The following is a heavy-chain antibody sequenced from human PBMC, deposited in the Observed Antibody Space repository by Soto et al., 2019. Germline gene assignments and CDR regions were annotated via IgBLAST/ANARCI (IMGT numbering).Heavy chain of an antibody. D-gene: IGHD2-21*02. Sequence: QLQLQESGPGLVKPSETLSLTCTVSGGSISSSSYYWGWIRQPPGKGLEWIGSIYYSGSTYYNPSLKRRVTIAVDTSKNQFCLKLSSVTAADTAVYYCARSIVVVTAIQVAFDIWGQGTMVTVSS. CDR2: IYYSGST. J-gene: IGHJ3*02. CDR1: GGSISSSSYY. CDR3: ARSIVVVTAIQVAFDI. V-gene: IGHV4-39*01.